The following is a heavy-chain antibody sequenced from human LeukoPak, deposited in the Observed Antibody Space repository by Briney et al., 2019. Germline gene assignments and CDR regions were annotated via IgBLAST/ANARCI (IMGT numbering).Heavy chain of an antibody. CDR2: LYNSGST. D-gene: IGHD6-19*01. V-gene: IGHV4-59*01. CDR1: GGSISSYY. Sequence: SETLSLTCSVFGGSISSYYWSWTRQPPGNGLEWIGYLYNSGSTKYNPSLKSRITISVDTSKNQFSLKLGSVTAADTAVYYCARLNNGWWVDYWGQGTLVTVSS. J-gene: IGHJ4*02. CDR3: ARLNNGWWVDY.